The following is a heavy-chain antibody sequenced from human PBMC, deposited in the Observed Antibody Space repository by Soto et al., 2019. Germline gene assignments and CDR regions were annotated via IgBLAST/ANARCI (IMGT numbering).Heavy chain of an antibody. CDR3: ARSVAP. Sequence: QVQLQESGPGLVKPSQTLSLTCTVSGDSISSGGYYWSWIRQHPGKGLEWIGYIYYSGSTYYNPSLXRXXTIPVVTSKNQFSLKLSSVTAADAAVYYCARSVAPWGQGTLVTVSS. CDR2: IYYSGST. J-gene: IGHJ5*02. V-gene: IGHV4-31*03. CDR1: GDSISSGGYY.